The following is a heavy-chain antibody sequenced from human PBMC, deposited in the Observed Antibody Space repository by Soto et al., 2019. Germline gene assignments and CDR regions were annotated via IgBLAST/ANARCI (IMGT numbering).Heavy chain of an antibody. Sequence: PGGSLRLSCAASGFTFSSYAMHWVRQAPGKGLEWVAVISYDGSNKYYADSVKGRFTISRDNSKNTLYLQMNSLRAEDTAVYYCARDRGYSYGLNYYYYYGMEVWGQGTTVTVSS. J-gene: IGHJ6*02. CDR3: ARDRGYSYGLNYYYYYGMEV. CDR2: ISYDGSNK. V-gene: IGHV3-30-3*01. CDR1: GFTFSSYA. D-gene: IGHD5-18*01.